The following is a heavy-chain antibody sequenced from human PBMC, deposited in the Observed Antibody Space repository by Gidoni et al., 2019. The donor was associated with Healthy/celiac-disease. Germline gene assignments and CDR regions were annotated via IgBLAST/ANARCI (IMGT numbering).Heavy chain of an antibody. CDR1: RFTLNDYA. Sequence: EVQPVESGGGLVQPGRSLRPSFATPRFTLNDYALPWVRQAPGKGLEWVSGISGNSGSIGYADSVKGRFTISRDNAKNSLYLQMNSLRAEDTALYYCAKDSGSGRYYGMDVWGQGTTVTVSS. CDR2: ISGNSGSI. V-gene: IGHV3-9*01. J-gene: IGHJ6*02. D-gene: IGHD3-10*01. CDR3: AKDSGSGRYYGMDV.